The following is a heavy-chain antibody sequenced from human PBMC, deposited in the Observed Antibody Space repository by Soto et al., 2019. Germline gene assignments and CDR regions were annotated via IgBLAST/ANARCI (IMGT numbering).Heavy chain of an antibody. J-gene: IGHJ4*02. CDR2: IVPILGIA. Sequence: SVKISCKASGGTFSSYTISWVRQAPGQGLEWMGRIVPILGIANYAQKFQGRVTITADKSTSTAYMELSSLRSEDTAVYYCARDLLVGSSYYDSSGYSPPVDYWGQGTLVTVSS. CDR3: ARDLLVGSSYYDSSGYSPPVDY. CDR1: GGTFSSYT. D-gene: IGHD3-22*01. V-gene: IGHV1-69*04.